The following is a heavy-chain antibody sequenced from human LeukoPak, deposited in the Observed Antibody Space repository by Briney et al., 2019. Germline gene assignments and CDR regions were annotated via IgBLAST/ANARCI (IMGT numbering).Heavy chain of an antibody. CDR2: IHASGSS. Sequence: SETLSLTCTVSGVSITSYHLSWIRQPAGKGLEWIGRIHASGSSNYNPSLKSRVTMSVDTSKNQFSLKLTSVTAADTAVYYCARDGLYSYGYSYFDYWGQGTLVTVSS. D-gene: IGHD5-18*01. CDR3: ARDGLYSYGYSYFDY. CDR1: GVSITSYH. V-gene: IGHV4-4*07. J-gene: IGHJ4*02.